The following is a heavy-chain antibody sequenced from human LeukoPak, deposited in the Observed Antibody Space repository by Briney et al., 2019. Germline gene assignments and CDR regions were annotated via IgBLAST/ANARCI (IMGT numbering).Heavy chain of an antibody. Sequence: SETLSLTCTVSGGSISSYYWSWIRQPPGKGLEWIGYIYYSGSTNYNPSLKSRVTISVDTSKNQFSLKLSSVTAADTAVYYCARAGYCSSTSCPYYYYYYMDVWGKGTTVTVSS. J-gene: IGHJ6*03. CDR1: GGSISSYY. CDR2: IYYSGST. D-gene: IGHD2-2*01. V-gene: IGHV4-59*01. CDR3: ARAGYCSSTSCPYYYYYYMDV.